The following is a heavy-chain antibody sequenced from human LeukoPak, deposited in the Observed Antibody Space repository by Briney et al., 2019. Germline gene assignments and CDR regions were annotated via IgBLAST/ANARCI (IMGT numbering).Heavy chain of an antibody. D-gene: IGHD2-2*01. J-gene: IGHJ4*02. CDR2: IYYSGST. CDR1: GGSISSSSYY. CDR3: ARGYRGIVVVPAAMGGAYFDY. V-gene: IGHV4-39*07. Sequence: SETLSLTCTVSGGSISSSSYYWGWIRQPPGKGLEWIGSIYYSGSTYYNPSLKSRVTISVDTSKNQFSLKLSSVTAADTAVYYCARGYRGIVVVPAAMGGAYFDYWGQGTLVTVSS.